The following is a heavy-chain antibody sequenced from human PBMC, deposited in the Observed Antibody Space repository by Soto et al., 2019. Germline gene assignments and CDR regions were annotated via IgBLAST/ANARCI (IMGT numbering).Heavy chain of an antibody. D-gene: IGHD5-12*01. CDR1: GYTFTSYA. V-gene: IGHV1-3*01. CDR3: ARRGGSIEDFEY. J-gene: IGHJ4*02. Sequence: ASVKVSCKASGYTFTSYAMHWVRQAPGQRLEWMGWINAGNGNTKYSQKFQGRVTITRDTSASTAYMELSSLRSEDTAVYYCARRGGSIEDFEYWGQGTLVTVSS. CDR2: INAGNGNT.